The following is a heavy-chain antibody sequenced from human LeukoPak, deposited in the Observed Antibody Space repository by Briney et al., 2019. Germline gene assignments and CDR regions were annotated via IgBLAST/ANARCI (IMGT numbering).Heavy chain of an antibody. CDR3: ARDVHGEVVYCGGDCYYDY. Sequence: GSLRLSCAASVFTSSIYEMNCVRQAPGKGLEWVANIKHDGSEKYYVDSVKGRFTISRDNAKNPLYLQMNSLRAEDTAVYYRARDVHGEVVYCGGDCYYDYWGQGTLVTVSS. CDR2: IKHDGSEK. V-gene: IGHV3-7*01. D-gene: IGHD2-21*02. CDR1: VFTSSIYE. J-gene: IGHJ4*02.